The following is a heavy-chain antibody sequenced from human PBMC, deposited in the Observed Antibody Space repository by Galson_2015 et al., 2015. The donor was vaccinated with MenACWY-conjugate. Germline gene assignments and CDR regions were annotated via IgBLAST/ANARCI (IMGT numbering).Heavy chain of an antibody. J-gene: IGHJ3*02. Sequence: SLRLSCAASGFTFSNYWMHWVRQGPGKGLEWLSRIDNDGNRITYTDSVKGRFTISRDNAKNTLYLQINSVRADDTAVYCCSRGGEAKLIIVGGISDIWSQGTTVTVSS. V-gene: IGHV3-74*01. D-gene: IGHD1-26*01. CDR2: IDNDGNRI. CDR3: SRGGEAKLIIVGGISDI. CDR1: GFTFSNYW.